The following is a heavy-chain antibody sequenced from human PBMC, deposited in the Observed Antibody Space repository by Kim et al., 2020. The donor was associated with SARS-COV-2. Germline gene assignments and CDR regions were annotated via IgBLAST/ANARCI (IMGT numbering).Heavy chain of an antibody. D-gene: IGHD2-21*02. CDR3: ARGGDPGVFHLYYYYGMDV. Sequence: GRVTISRDNAKNTLYLQMGSLRAEDMAVYYCARGGDPGVFHLYYYYGMDVWGQGTTVTVSS. V-gene: IGHV3-64*01. J-gene: IGHJ6*02.